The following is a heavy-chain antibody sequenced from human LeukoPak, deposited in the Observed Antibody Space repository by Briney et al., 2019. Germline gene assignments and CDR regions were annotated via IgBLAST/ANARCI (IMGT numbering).Heavy chain of an antibody. CDR2: ISGSGDKT. CDR3: GEGH. CDR1: GFTFSNFA. J-gene: IGHJ4*02. Sequence: GGSLRLSCAASGFTFSNFAMIWVRQAPGKGLEWVSAISGSGDKTHYADSVKGRFTISRDNSKSVLYMQLNNLRLEDTAVYYCGEGHWGRGALVTVSS. V-gene: IGHV3-23*01.